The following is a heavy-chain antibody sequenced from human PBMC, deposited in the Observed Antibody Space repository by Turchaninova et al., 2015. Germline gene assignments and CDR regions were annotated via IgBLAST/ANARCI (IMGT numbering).Heavy chain of an antibody. Sequence: QVQLQESGPGLVKPSETLSLTCVVSSYSISSGYYWGWIRQPPGKGLGWIGSIYHSGSTYYNPSLKSRVNISVDTSKTQFSLNLSSMTAADTAVYYCARLSYSGSYFQAFDIWGQGTMVTVSS. CDR2: IYHSGST. J-gene: IGHJ3*02. CDR1: SYSISSGYY. D-gene: IGHD1-26*01. V-gene: IGHV4-38-2*01. CDR3: ARLSYSGSYFQAFDI.